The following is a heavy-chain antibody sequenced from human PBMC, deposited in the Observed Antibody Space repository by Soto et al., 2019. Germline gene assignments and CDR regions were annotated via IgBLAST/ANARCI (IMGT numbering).Heavy chain of an antibody. CDR3: ASTSPQYYDFWGPRAFDI. CDR1: GYSFTSYW. J-gene: IGHJ3*02. Sequence: GESLKISCKGSGYSFTSYWIGWVRQMPGKGLEWMGIIYPGDSDTRYSPSFQGQVTISADKSISTAYLQWSSLKASDTAMYYCASTSPQYYDFWGPRAFDIWGQGTMVTVSS. V-gene: IGHV5-51*01. CDR2: IYPGDSDT. D-gene: IGHD3-3*01.